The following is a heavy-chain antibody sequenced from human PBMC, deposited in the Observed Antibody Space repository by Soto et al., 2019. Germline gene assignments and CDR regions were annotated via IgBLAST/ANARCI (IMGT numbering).Heavy chain of an antibody. V-gene: IGHV3-53*01. CDR1: GFSVSNTY. CDR3: ARDRSDSSRADSFDI. CDR2: IYRGRAT. Sequence: LRLSCAVSGFSVSNTYMSWVRQAPGKGLEWISVIYRGRATYYADSVKGRFTISRDDSRNTVYLQMNSLTTEDTAVYFCARDRSDSSRADSFDIWGQGTMVTVSS. J-gene: IGHJ3*02. D-gene: IGHD6-25*01.